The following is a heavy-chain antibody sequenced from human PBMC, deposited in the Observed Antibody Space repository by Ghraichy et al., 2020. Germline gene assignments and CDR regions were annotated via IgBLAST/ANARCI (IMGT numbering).Heavy chain of an antibody. CDR3: ATDGDLSSRSYYYMDV. D-gene: IGHD2-21*02. J-gene: IGHJ6*03. V-gene: IGHV3-33*05. CDR2: ISYDESYK. Sequence: GGSLRLSCATSGFTFTNYGMHWVRQAPGKGLEWVAVISYDESYKYYADSVKGRFTISRDTSKNTLYLQMNSLRAEDTAVYYCATDGDLSSRSYYYMDVWGKGTTVTVSS. CDR1: GFTFTNYG.